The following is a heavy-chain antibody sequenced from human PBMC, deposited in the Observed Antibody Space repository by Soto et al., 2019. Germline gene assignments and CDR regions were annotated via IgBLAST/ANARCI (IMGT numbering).Heavy chain of an antibody. V-gene: IGHV1-2*04. D-gene: IGHD2-2*01. J-gene: IGHJ6*03. Sequence: ASVKVSCKASGYTFTGYYMHWVRQAPGQGLEWMGWNNPNSGGTNYAQKFQGWVTMTRDASISTAYMELSRLRSDDTAVYYCARGIGVVVPAARPSYYMDVWGKGTTVTVSS. CDR1: GYTFTGYY. CDR3: ARGIGVVVPAARPSYYMDV. CDR2: NNPNSGGT.